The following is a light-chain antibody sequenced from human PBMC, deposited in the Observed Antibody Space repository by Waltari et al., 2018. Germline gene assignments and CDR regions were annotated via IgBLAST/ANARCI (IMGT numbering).Light chain of an antibody. CDR3: QAWDSSTGVV. J-gene: IGLJ2*01. V-gene: IGLV3-1*01. Sequence: SYQLTQPPSVSVCPVQTASIPCSGYNFGDKYACWYQRKPAQSPVLVIYQDSKRLSGIPERCSGSNSGNTATLTISGTQAMDEADYYCQAWDSSTGVVFGGGTKLTVL. CDR1: NFGDKY. CDR2: QDS.